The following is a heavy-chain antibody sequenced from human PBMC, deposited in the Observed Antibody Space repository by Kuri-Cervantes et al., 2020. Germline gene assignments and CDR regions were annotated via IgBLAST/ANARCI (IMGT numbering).Heavy chain of an antibody. CDR2: VYYSGST. CDR1: GGSISTTSYY. Sequence: GSLRLSCTVSGGSISTTSYYWGWIRQPPGKGLEWNGCVYYSGSTDYNPSLKSRAAISADTSKNQFSLKLSSVTAADTAVYYCARAVVTIIVPGLWGQGTMVT. D-gene: IGHD3-22*01. V-gene: IGHV4-39*01. J-gene: IGHJ3*01. CDR3: ARAVVTIIVPGL.